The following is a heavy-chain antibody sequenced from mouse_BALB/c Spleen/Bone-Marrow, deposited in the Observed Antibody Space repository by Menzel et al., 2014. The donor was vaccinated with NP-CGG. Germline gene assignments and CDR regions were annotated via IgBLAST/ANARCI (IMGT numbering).Heavy chain of an antibody. CDR2: IHYSGYT. D-gene: IGHD1-1*01. Sequence: EVQRVESGPDLVKSSQSLSLTCTVTGYSITSGYNWHWIRQSPGNKLEWMGYIHYSGYTNYNPSLKSRISITRDTSKNQFFLQLNPVTTEDTATYYCARGGYYGSSYFDYWGQGTTLTVSS. V-gene: IGHV3-1*02. CDR1: GYSITSGYN. J-gene: IGHJ2*01. CDR3: ARGGYYGSSYFDY.